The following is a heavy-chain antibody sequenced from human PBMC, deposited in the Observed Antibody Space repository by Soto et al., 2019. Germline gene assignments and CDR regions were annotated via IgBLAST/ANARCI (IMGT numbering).Heavy chain of an antibody. V-gene: IGHV3-48*02. Sequence: EVQLVESGGGSVQPGGSLRLSCAASGFTFSTFSMNWVRQAPGRGLEWISYISGGGRPISYADSVKGRFTISRDNAKNSLYLQMDSLTDEDTAVYYWERDIGWAFDSWGQGTLVTVSS. CDR2: ISGGGRPI. CDR3: ERDIGWAFDS. J-gene: IGHJ4*02. CDR1: GFTFSTFS. D-gene: IGHD6-19*01.